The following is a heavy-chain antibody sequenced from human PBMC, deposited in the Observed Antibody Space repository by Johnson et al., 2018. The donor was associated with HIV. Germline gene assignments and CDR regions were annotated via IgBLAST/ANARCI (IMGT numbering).Heavy chain of an antibody. Sequence: EVQLLESGGGLVQPGGSLRLSCAASGFTFSSYWMSWVRQAPGKGLEWVANIKQDGSEKYYVDSVKGRFTISRDNSKNTLYLQMNSLRAEDTAVYYCAIDGALGVGSVFDIWGQGTMVTVSS. V-gene: IGHV3-7*01. D-gene: IGHD2-8*01. J-gene: IGHJ3*02. CDR2: IKQDGSEK. CDR3: AIDGALGVGSVFDI. CDR1: GFTFSSYW.